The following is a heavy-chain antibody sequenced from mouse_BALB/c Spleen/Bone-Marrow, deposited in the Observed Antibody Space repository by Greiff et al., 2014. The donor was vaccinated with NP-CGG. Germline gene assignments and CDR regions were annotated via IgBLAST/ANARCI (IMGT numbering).Heavy chain of an antibody. V-gene: IGHV14-3*02. CDR3: AKGCDWAMDY. CDR1: GFNIKDTY. D-gene: IGHD4-1*01. CDR2: IDPANGNT. J-gene: IGHJ4*01. Sequence: EVQLQQSGAELVKPGASVKLSCTASGFNIKDTYIHWVKQRPEQGLEWIGRIDPANGNTKYDPKFQGEATITTDTSSNTAYLQLSSLTSEDTAVYYCAKGCDWAMDYWGQGTSVTVSS.